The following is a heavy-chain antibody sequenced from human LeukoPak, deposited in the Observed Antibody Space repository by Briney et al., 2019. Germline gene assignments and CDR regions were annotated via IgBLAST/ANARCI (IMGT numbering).Heavy chain of an antibody. Sequence: RASAKVSCKTSGDTFSSYGISWVRQAPGQGLEWMGRIIPIVGSTNYAEKLQGRATITADKSTSTVYMELSSLRSEDTAVYYCARHYGGLDDYWGQGTLIIVSS. CDR3: ARHYGGLDDY. V-gene: IGHV1-69*04. J-gene: IGHJ4*02. CDR2: IIPIVGST. CDR1: GDTFSSYG. D-gene: IGHD4-23*01.